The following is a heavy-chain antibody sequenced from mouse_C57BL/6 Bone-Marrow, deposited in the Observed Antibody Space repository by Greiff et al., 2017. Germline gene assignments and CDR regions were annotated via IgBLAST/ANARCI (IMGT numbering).Heavy chain of an antibody. J-gene: IGHJ4*01. CDR2: IDPGSGST. CDR1: GYTFTSYW. Sequence: QVQLQQPGAELVKPGASVKLSCKASGYTFTSYWITWVKQRPGQGLEWIGVIDPGSGSTNYNEKFKSKATLTVDTSSSTAYMQLSSLTSEDSAVYYCARWGFDAMDYGGRGTAVTVSA. CDR3: ARWGFDAMDY. V-gene: IGHV1-55*01.